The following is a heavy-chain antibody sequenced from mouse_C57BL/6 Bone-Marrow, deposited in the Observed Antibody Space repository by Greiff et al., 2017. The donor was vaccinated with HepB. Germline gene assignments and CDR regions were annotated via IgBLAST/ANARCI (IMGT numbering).Heavy chain of an antibody. V-gene: IGHV1-69*01. CDR3: ARFDGFWYFDV. CDR2: IDPSDSYT. CDR1: GYTFTSYW. D-gene: IGHD2-3*01. Sequence: VQLQQPGAELVMPGASVKLSCKASGYTFTSYWMHWVKQRPGQGLEWIGEIDPSDSYTNYNQKFKGKSTLTVDKSSSTAYMRLSSLTSEDSAVYYCARFDGFWYFDVWGTGTTVTVSS. J-gene: IGHJ1*03.